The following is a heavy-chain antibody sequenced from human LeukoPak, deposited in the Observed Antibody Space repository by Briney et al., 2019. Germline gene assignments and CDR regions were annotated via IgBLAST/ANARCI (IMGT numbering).Heavy chain of an antibody. J-gene: IGHJ5*02. CDR3: ASNGYPSGWFDP. CDR2: IYTGGGT. CDR1: GGSFSGYY. D-gene: IGHD2-8*01. V-gene: IGHV3-53*01. Sequence: ETLSLTCAVYGGSFSGYYWSWIRQPPGKGLEWVSVIYTGGGTYYADSVKGRFTLSRDNSKNTVYLQMNTLRAEDTAVYYCASNGYPSGWFDPWGRGTLVTVSS.